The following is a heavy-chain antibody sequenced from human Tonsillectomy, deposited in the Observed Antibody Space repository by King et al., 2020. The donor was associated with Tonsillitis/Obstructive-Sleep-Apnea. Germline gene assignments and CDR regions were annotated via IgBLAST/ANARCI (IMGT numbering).Heavy chain of an antibody. V-gene: IGHV3-72*01. J-gene: IGHJ6*02. CDR1: GFTFSDHY. CDR2: TRNKANSYTT. Sequence: VQLVESGGGLVQPGGSLRLSCAASGFTFSDHYMDWVRQAPGKGLEWVGRTRNKANSYTTEYAASVKGRFTISRDDSKNSLYLQMNSLKTEDTAVYYCARVKYSYGMDVWGQGTTVTVSS. CDR3: ARVKYSYGMDV.